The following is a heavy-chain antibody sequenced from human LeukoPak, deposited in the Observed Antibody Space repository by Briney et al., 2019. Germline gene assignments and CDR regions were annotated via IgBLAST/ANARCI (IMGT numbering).Heavy chain of an antibody. CDR1: GGSIRGYY. D-gene: IGHD2-15*01. CDR3: ARSDIYCSGGTCPPNTFDAFDI. CDR2: IYHSGST. J-gene: IGHJ3*02. Sequence: SETLSLTCTVSGGSIRGYYWSWIRQPPGEGLEVIGYIYHSGSTNYNPSLKSRVAISIDTSKNKFSLKLSSVTAADTAVYYCARSDIYCSGGTCPPNTFDAFDIWGQGTMVTVSS. V-gene: IGHV4-59*01.